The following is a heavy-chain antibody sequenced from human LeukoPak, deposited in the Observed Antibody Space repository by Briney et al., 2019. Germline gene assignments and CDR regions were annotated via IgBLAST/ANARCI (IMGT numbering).Heavy chain of an antibody. V-gene: IGHV1-18*01. Sequence: ASVKVSCKASGYTFTSYGISWVRQAPGQGLEWMGWISVYNGNTNYAQTLQGRVTMTTDTSTSTAYMELRSLRSDDTAVYYCARPVSGSPHPRIFDYWGQGTLVTVSS. CDR1: GYTFTSYG. J-gene: IGHJ4*02. D-gene: IGHD3-16*01. CDR2: ISVYNGNT. CDR3: ARPVSGSPHPRIFDY.